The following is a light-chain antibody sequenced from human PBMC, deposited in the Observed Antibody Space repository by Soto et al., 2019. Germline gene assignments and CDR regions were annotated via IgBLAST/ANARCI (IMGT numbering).Light chain of an antibody. Sequence: QSALTQPASVSGSPGQSITISCIGTRSDVGGYNYVSWYQQHPGKAPKLMIYDVSNRPSGVSNRFSGSKSGNTASLTISGLQAEDEADYYCSSYTSSSTLYVFGTGTKVTVL. J-gene: IGLJ1*01. CDR3: SSYTSSSTLYV. CDR1: RSDVGGYNY. V-gene: IGLV2-14*01. CDR2: DVS.